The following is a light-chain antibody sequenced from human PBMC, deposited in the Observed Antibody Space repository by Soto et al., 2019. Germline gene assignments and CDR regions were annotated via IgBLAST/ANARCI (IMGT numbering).Light chain of an antibody. J-gene: IGKJ3*01. CDR3: QQYDNLPLT. V-gene: IGKV3-15*01. CDR2: GAS. CDR1: QSVGSN. Sequence: EIVLTQSPGTLSLSPGERATLSCRASQSVGSNLARYQQKPGQAPRLLIFGASSRATGVPARSSGSGSGTEFTLTINSLQSEDFAVYFCQQYDNLPLTFGPGTKVDIK.